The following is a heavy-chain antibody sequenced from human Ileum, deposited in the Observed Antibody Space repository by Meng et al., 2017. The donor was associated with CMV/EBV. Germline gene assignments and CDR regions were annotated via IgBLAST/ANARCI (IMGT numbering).Heavy chain of an antibody. Sequence: GGSLRLSCAVSGLTFSSYEMSWVRQAPGKGLEWVSHISSSGTVYYGDSVKGRFTISRDNAKNSLYLQMNSLRAEDTAVYYCARDGHWGQGTLVTVSS. V-gene: IGHV3-48*03. CDR2: ISSSGTV. J-gene: IGHJ4*02. CDR1: GLTFSSYE. CDR3: ARDGH.